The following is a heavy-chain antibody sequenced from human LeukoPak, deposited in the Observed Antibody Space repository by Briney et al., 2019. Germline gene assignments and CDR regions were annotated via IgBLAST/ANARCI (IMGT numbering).Heavy chain of an antibody. CDR3: ARAYYDFLEYYFDY. V-gene: IGHV1-2*02. D-gene: IGHD3-3*01. Sequence: ASVKVSCKASGYTFTCYYMHWVRQAPGQGLEWMGWINPNSGGTNYAQKFQGRVTMTRDTSISTAYMELSRLRSDDTAVYYWARAYYDFLEYYFDYWGQGTLVTVSP. CDR2: INPNSGGT. J-gene: IGHJ4*02. CDR1: GYTFTCYY.